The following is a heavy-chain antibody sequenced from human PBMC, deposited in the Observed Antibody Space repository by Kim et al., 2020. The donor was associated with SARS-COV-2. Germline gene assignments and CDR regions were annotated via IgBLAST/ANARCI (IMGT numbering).Heavy chain of an antibody. Sequence: SETLSLTCTVSGGSISSYFWSWIRQPPGKGLEWIGYIFYSGSTTYNPSLKSRITISVDTSKNQFSLKLTSVTAADTAVYYCPRQGHYGSETPDYWGQGTLVTVSS. CDR1: GGSISSYF. CDR2: IFYSGST. D-gene: IGHD3-10*01. CDR3: PRQGHYGSETPDY. V-gene: IGHV4-59*08. J-gene: IGHJ4*02.